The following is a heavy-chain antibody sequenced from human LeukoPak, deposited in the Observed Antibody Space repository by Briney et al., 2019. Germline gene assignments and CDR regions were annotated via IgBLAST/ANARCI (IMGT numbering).Heavy chain of an antibody. CDR2: INPSGGST. D-gene: IGHD2-15*01. CDR3: ARDLGYCSGGSCYTGHYFDY. Sequence: ASVKVSCKASGYTFTSYYMHWARQAPGQGLEWMGIINPSGGSTSYAQKFQGRVTMTRDTSTSTVYMELSSLRSEDTAVYYCARDLGYCSGGSCYTGHYFDYWGQGTLVTVSS. CDR1: GYTFTSYY. J-gene: IGHJ4*02. V-gene: IGHV1-46*01.